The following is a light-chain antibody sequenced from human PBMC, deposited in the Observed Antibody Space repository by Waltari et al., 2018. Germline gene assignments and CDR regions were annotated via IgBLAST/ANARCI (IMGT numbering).Light chain of an antibody. J-gene: IGKJ4*01. Sequence: EIVLTQSPGTLSVSPGESVTVSCRASQTITGSWLTWYHQKPGQAPSLLIYGASNRAPGIPDRFSGSGSGTDFTLTISRLEPEDSAVYYCQQYDGSVVTFGGGTKVEIK. CDR3: QQYDGSVVT. CDR1: QTITGSW. CDR2: GAS. V-gene: IGKV3-20*01.